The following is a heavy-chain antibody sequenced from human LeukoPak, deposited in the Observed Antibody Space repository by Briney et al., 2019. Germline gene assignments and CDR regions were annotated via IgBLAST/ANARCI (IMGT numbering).Heavy chain of an antibody. Sequence: PSETLSLTCTVSGYSISSGYYWGWIRWPPGKGLEWIASIYHSGSTYYNPSLKSRVTISVDTSKNQFSLKLNSVTAADTAVYYCADRRDIVAYYFDYWGQGTLVTVSS. J-gene: IGHJ4*02. D-gene: IGHD5-12*01. CDR2: IYHSGST. CDR1: GYSISSGYY. CDR3: ADRRDIVAYYFDY. V-gene: IGHV4-38-2*02.